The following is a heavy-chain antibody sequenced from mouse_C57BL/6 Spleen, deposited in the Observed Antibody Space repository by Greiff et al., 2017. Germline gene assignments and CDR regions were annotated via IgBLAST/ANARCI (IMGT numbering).Heavy chain of an antibody. CDR2: IYPRSGNT. V-gene: IGHV1-81*01. Sequence: VQVVESGAELARPGASVKLSCKASGYTFTSYGISWVKQRTGQGLEWIGEIYPRSGNTYYNEKFKGKATLTADKSSSTAYMELRSLTSEDSAVYFCARFGFTTVVATPAWFAYWGQGTLVTVSA. D-gene: IGHD1-1*01. J-gene: IGHJ3*01. CDR3: ARFGFTTVVATPAWFAY. CDR1: GYTFTSYG.